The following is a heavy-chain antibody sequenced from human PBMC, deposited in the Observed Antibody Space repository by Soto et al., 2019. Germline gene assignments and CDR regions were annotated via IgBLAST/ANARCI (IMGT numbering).Heavy chain of an antibody. Sequence: EVQLVESGGGLVQPGGSLRLSCAASGFSFSTYWMYWVRQATGKGLVWVSRINVDGNTINYADYVKGRCTVPRNNAKNTLYLQMNSLRAEETAVYYCARDEGRQGTEYFHHWGQGTLVTVSS. J-gene: IGHJ1*01. V-gene: IGHV3-74*01. CDR3: ARDEGRQGTEYFHH. CDR2: INVDGNTI. CDR1: GFSFSTYW.